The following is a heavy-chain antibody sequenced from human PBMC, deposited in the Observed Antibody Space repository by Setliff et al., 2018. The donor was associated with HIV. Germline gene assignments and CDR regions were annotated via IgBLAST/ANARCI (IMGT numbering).Heavy chain of an antibody. Sequence: SETLSLTCAVSGYSISSGYYWGWIRQPPGKGLEWIGSIYHTGTTTYNPSLKTRVSISVDKSKNQFSLRVTSVTVGDTAVYYCVAGGAPMYQFDYWGQGTLVTVSS. J-gene: IGHJ4*02. D-gene: IGHD2-2*01. CDR1: GYSISSGYY. V-gene: IGHV4-38-2*01. CDR3: VAGGAPMYQFDY. CDR2: IYHTGTT.